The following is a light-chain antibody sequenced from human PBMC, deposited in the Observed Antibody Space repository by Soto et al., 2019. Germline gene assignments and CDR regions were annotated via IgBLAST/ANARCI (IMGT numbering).Light chain of an antibody. V-gene: IGLV2-14*01. CDR2: EVS. J-gene: IGLJ1*01. CDR1: SSDVGAYNH. Sequence: QSALTQPASVSGSPGQSITISCTGTSSDVGAYNHVSWYQHHPGKAPKLMIYEVSNRPSGLSDRFSGSKSRNTASLTISGLQAEDEADYYCCSYTVSTTFVFGSGTKVTVL. CDR3: CSYTVSTTFV.